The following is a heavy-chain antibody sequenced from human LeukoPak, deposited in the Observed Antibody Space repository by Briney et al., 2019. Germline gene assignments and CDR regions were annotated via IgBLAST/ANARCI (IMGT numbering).Heavy chain of an antibody. D-gene: IGHD5-12*01. CDR1: GYTFTSYD. Sequence: GASVKVSCKASGYTFTSYDINWVRQATGQWLEWMGWMNPNSGNTGYAQKFQGRVTMTRDTSITTAYMELSRLRSDDTAVYYCARSLVVATIGEFDYWGQGTLVTVSS. J-gene: IGHJ4*02. CDR2: MNPNSGNT. V-gene: IGHV1-8*01. CDR3: ARSLVVATIGEFDY.